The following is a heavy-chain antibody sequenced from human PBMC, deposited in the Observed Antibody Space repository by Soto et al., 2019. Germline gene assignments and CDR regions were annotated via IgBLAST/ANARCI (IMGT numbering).Heavy chain of an antibody. V-gene: IGHV3-53*01. CDR3: ARDHSVSTPLDGIYV. Sequence: EVQLVESGGGLIQPGGSLRLSCVVSGFTVSSRRNYMSWVRQAPGKGLEWVSVIFDGDNSYYADSVKGRFTISRDNARNSLYLQMNRLRAEDTAIYYCARDHSVSTPLDGIYVWGHGTTVSVSS. J-gene: IGHJ6*02. D-gene: IGHD1-1*01. CDR2: IFDGDNS. CDR1: GFTVSSRRNY.